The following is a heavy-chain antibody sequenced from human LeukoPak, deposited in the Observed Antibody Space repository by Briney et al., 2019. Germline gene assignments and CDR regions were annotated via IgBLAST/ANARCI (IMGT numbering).Heavy chain of an antibody. CDR1: GGSIGIYY. J-gene: IGHJ3*02. CDR3: ARESYYDSSGYSHDAFDI. V-gene: IGHV4-39*07. CDR2: IYYSGNT. D-gene: IGHD3-22*01. Sequence: SETLSLTCTVSGGSIGIYYWAWIRQPPGKGLEWIGSIYYSGNTYYKSSLESRVTIAVDTSKNQFSLKLNSVTAADTAVYYCARESYYDSSGYSHDAFDIWGQGTMVTVSS.